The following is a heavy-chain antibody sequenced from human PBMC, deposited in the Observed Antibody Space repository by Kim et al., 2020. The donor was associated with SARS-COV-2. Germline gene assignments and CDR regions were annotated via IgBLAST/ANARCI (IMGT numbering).Heavy chain of an antibody. CDR1: GFTFSSYA. Sequence: GGSLRLSCAASGFTFSSYAMHWVRQAPGKGLEWVAVIWYDGSNKYYADSVKGRFTISRDNSKNTLYLQMNSLRAEDTAVYYCAKDLWSGDFWLPLLAGPHQYYGMDVWGQGTTVTVSS. CDR2: IWYDGSNK. V-gene: IGHV3-33*06. CDR3: AKDLWSGDFWLPLLAGPHQYYGMDV. D-gene: IGHD3-3*01. J-gene: IGHJ6*02.